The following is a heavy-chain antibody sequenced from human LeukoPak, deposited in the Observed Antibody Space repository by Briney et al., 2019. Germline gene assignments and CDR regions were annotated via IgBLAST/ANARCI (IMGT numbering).Heavy chain of an antibody. V-gene: IGHV1-69*04. J-gene: IGHJ4*02. D-gene: IGHD6-19*01. Sequence: GASVKVSCKASGYTFISYGISWVRQAPGQGLEWMGRIIPILGIANYAQKFQGRVTITADKSTSTAYMELSSLRSEDTAVYYCARSGLVARNQGFDYWGQGTLVTVSS. CDR3: ARSGLVARNQGFDY. CDR1: GYTFISYG. CDR2: IIPILGIA.